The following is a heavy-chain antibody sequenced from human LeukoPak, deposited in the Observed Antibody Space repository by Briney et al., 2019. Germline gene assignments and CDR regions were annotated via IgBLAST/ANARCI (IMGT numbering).Heavy chain of an antibody. J-gene: IGHJ4*02. CDR3: ARGPYGDHSYFDY. CDR2: IYSGGST. V-gene: IGHV3-66*01. D-gene: IGHD4-17*01. Sequence: GGSLRLSCVGSGFTFSNFAMSWVRQAPGKGLEWVSLIYSGGSTYYADSVKGRFSTSRDYSKNTLYLQMNSLRAEDTAVYYCARGPYGDHSYFDYWGQGTLVTVSS. CDR1: GFTFSNFA.